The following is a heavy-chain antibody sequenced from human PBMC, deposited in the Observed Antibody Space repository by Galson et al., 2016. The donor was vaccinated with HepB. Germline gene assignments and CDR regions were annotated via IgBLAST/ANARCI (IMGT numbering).Heavy chain of an antibody. J-gene: IGHJ3*02. CDR3: AREDGRGYCTGGSCLLKDGFDI. CDR2: ISSTSSYI. CDR1: GFTFSRYG. D-gene: IGHD2-15*01. V-gene: IGHV3-21*05. Sequence: SLRLSCAASGFTFSRYGMNWVRQAPGKGLEWLSYISSTSSYIYYADSVKGRLTLSRDNAKNSLYLQMNSLRADDTAVYYCAREDGRGYCTGGSCLLKDGFDIWGQGTLVTVSA.